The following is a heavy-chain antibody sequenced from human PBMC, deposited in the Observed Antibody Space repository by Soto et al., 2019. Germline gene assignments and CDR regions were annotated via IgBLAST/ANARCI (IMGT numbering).Heavy chain of an antibody. CDR3: ARGTSVVAAFLHAFDI. CDR2: IFPSDSDT. J-gene: IGHJ3*02. D-gene: IGHD2-15*01. Sequence: GESLKISCQVSGYSFASYWIGWVRQMPGKGLEWMGIIFPSDSDTRYRPSFQGQVTISADKSISTAYLQWNSLKASDTAMYYCARGTSVVAAFLHAFDIWGQGTMVTVSS. V-gene: IGHV5-51*01. CDR1: GYSFASYW.